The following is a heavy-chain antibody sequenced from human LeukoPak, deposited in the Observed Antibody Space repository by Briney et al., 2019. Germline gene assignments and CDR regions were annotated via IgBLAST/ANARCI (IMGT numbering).Heavy chain of an antibody. CDR2: IIPIFGTA. CDR1: GGTFSSYA. J-gene: IGHJ5*02. Sequence: GASVKVSCKASGGTFSSYAISWVRQAPGQGLEWMGGIIPIFGTANYAQKFQGRVTITADESTSTAYMELSSLRSEDTAVYYCAGNGHRIAVAGTDKNWFDPWGQGTLVTVSS. D-gene: IGHD6-19*01. V-gene: IGHV1-69*13. CDR3: AGNGHRIAVAGTDKNWFDP.